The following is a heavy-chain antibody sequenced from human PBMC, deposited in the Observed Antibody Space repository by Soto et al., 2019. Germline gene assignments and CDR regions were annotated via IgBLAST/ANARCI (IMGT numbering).Heavy chain of an antibody. CDR1: GGTFSSYA. Sequence: SVKVSCKASGGTFSSYAISWVRQAPGQGLEWMGGIIPIFGTANYAQKFQGRVTITADESTSTAYMELSSLRSEDTAVYYCAREASDTARRYYFDHWGQGTLLPVYS. V-gene: IGHV1-69*13. CDR3: AREASDTARRYYFDH. D-gene: IGHD5-18*01. CDR2: IIPIFGTA. J-gene: IGHJ4*02.